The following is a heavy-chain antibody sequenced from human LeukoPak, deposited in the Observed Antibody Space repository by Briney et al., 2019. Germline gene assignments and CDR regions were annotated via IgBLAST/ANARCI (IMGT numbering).Heavy chain of an antibody. Sequence: GGSLRLSCAASGFTFSTYEMNWVRQAPGKGLEWLSYISSSGNILYYADSVKGRFTISRDNAKNSLYLQMNSLRAEDTAVYYCAREGRNCSGGSCSDDAFDIWGQGTLVTVSS. CDR1: GFTFSTYE. CDR2: ISSSGNIL. CDR3: AREGRNCSGGSCSDDAFDI. V-gene: IGHV3-48*03. J-gene: IGHJ3*02. D-gene: IGHD2-15*01.